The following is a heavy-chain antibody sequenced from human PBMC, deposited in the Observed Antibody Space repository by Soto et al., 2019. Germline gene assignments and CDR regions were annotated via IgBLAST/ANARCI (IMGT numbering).Heavy chain of an antibody. CDR3: AREPGGSSWYRNWFDP. D-gene: IGHD6-13*01. V-gene: IGHV3-33*01. J-gene: IGHJ5*02. CDR2: IWYDGSNK. CDR1: GFTFSSYG. Sequence: PGGSLRLSCAASGFTFSSYGMHWVRQAPGKGLEWVAVIWYDGSNKYYADSVKGRFTISRDNSKNTLYLQMNSLRAEDTAVYYCAREPGGSSWYRNWFDPWGQGTLVTVSS.